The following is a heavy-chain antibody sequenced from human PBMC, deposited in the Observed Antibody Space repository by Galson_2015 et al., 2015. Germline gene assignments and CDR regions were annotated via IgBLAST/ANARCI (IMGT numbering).Heavy chain of an antibody. V-gene: IGHV3-30*04. D-gene: IGHD2-21*01. J-gene: IGHJ4*02. CDR1: GFTFSSYA. CDR3: ARDFGAYWGGDCYPSPGF. CDR2: ISYDGGNK. Sequence: SLRLSCAASGFTFSSYAMHWVRQAPGKGLEWVAVISYDGGNKYYADSVKGRFTISRDNSKNTLYLQMNSLRAEDTAVYYCARDFGAYWGGDCYPSPGFWGQGTLVTVSS.